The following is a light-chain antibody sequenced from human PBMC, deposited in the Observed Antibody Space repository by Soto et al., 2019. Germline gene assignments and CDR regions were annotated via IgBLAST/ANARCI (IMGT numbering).Light chain of an antibody. Sequence: QSVLTQPASVSGSPGQSITISCTGTSSDVGGYNYVSWYQQHPVKAPKLMIYDVTNRPSGVSDRFSGSKSGNTASLTISGRQAEDEADYYCSSYTSSSTPYVFGPGTKLTVL. CDR1: SSDVGGYNY. CDR2: DVT. J-gene: IGLJ1*01. V-gene: IGLV2-14*01. CDR3: SSYTSSSTPYV.